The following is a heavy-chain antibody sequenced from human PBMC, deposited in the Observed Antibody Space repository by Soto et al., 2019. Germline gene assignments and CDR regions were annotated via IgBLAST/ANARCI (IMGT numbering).Heavy chain of an antibody. J-gene: IGHJ4*02. CDR1: GFTVSSNY. D-gene: IGHD4-17*01. CDR3: ASADYGDYVGRFGY. V-gene: IGHV3-66*01. Sequence: GGSLRLSCAASGFTVSSNYMSWVRQAPGKGLEWVSVIYSGGSTYYADSVKGRFTISRDNSKNTLYLQMNSLRAEDTAVYYCASADYGDYVGRFGYWGQGTLVTVSS. CDR2: IYSGGST.